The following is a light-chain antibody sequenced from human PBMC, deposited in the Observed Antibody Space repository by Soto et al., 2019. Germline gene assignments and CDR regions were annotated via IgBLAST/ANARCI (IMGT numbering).Light chain of an antibody. CDR2: GAS. V-gene: IGKV3-20*01. Sequence: ETVLTQSPGTVYFSPGERATLSCRASQSVGNSHVAWYQQRRGLPPRLLIYGASNRATGIPDRFSGSGSGADFTLTISRLEPEDFAVYFCHQYGNSPPGTFGQGTRLEIK. J-gene: IGKJ5*01. CDR3: HQYGNSPPGT. CDR1: QSVGNSH.